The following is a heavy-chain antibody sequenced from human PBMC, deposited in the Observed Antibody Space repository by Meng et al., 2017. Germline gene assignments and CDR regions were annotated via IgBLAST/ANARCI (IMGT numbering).Heavy chain of an antibody. Sequence: SVKVSCKASGYTFTGYYMHWVRQAPGQGLEWMGRINPNSCGTNYAQKFQGRVTMTRDTSISTAYMELSRLRSDDTAVYYCARGLRYFDWLSSDAFDIWGQGTMVTVSS. J-gene: IGHJ3*02. CDR1: GYTFTGYY. D-gene: IGHD3-9*01. CDR2: INPNSCGT. V-gene: IGHV1-2*06. CDR3: ARGLRYFDWLSSDAFDI.